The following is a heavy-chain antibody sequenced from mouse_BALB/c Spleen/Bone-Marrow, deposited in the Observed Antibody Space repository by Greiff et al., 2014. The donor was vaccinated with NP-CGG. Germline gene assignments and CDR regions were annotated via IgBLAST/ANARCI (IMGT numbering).Heavy chain of an antibody. CDR3: ARLNYYGNLFV. Sequence: EVKLVESGGGLVQPGGSLKLSCAASGFEERRERMRRGGKEKGKGGEGMGEINTDSSTINYTPSLKDKFIISRDNAKNTLYLQMSKVRSEDTALYYCARLNYYGNLFVWGAGTTVTVSS. CDR1: GFEERRER. CDR2: INTDSSTI. D-gene: IGHD1-1*01. J-gene: IGHJ1*01. V-gene: IGHV4-1*02.